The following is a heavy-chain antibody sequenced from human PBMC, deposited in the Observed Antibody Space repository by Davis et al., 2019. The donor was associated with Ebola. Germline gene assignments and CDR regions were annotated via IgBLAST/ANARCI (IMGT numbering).Heavy chain of an antibody. CDR1: GFTFSSYA. CDR3: ARGPADYCSSTSCPEYYYYGMDV. D-gene: IGHD2-2*01. J-gene: IGHJ6*04. V-gene: IGHV3-23*01. CDR2: ISGSGGST. Sequence: GESLKISCAASGFTFSSYAMSWVRQAPGKGLEWVSAISGSGGSTYYADSVKGRFTISRDNSKNTLYLQMNSLRAEDTAVYYCARGPADYCSSTSCPEYYYYGMDVWGKGTTVTVSS.